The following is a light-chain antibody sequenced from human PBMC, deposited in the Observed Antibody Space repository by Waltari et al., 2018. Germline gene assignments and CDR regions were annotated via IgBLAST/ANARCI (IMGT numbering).Light chain of an antibody. V-gene: IGLV1-44*01. CDR2: NDN. Sequence: QSVLTQPPSASGTPGQRVIISCSGTMSNIGNNPENWYQQLPGTPPKVLIYNDNQRPWGVPDRFSVSKSGPSASLAISGLQSDDEADYYCAARDDSLNVWVFGGGTKVTVL. CDR1: MSNIGNNP. CDR3: AARDDSLNVWV. J-gene: IGLJ3*02.